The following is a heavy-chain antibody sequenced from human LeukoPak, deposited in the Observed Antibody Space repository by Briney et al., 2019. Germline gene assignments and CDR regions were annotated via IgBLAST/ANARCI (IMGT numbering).Heavy chain of an antibody. CDR1: GGSFSGYY. D-gene: IGHD6-6*01. J-gene: IGHJ4*02. Sequence: SETLSLTCAVYGGSFSGYYWSWIRQPPGKGLEWIGEINHSGSTNYNPSLKSRVTISVDTSKNQFSLKLSSVTAADTAVYYCARGRGAAARPKRLSYYFDYWGQGTLVTVSS. V-gene: IGHV4-34*01. CDR3: ARGRGAAARPKRLSYYFDY. CDR2: INHSGST.